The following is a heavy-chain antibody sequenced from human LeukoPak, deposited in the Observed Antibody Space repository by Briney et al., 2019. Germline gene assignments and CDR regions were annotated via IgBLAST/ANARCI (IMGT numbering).Heavy chain of an antibody. CDR2: IWFDGSVK. J-gene: IGHJ4*02. D-gene: IGHD3-3*01. CDR1: GFTFNTHG. CDR3: AKDTAIQFLEPAF. Sequence: GGSLRLSCAASGFTFNTHGMHWVRQASGKGLEWVAAIWFDGSVKHYSDAVKGRFTISRDNSLDTLYLQMNSLRVEDTAMYYCAKDTAIQFLEPAFWGQGTLVTVSS. V-gene: IGHV3-33*06.